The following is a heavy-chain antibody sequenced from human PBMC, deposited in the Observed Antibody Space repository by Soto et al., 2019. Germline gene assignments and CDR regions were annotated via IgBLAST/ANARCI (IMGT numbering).Heavy chain of an antibody. Sequence: QVQLVQSGAEVKKPGSSVKVSCKASGGTFSSYAISWVRQAPGQGLEWLGGMIRIFGTANYGQKFQGRVTITADESTSTAYMELSSLRSEDTAVYYCARLKDGGFVYYFDYWGQGTLVTVSS. D-gene: IGHD3-16*01. CDR3: ARLKDGGFVYYFDY. CDR2: MIRIFGTA. V-gene: IGHV1-69*01. CDR1: GGTFSSYA. J-gene: IGHJ4*02.